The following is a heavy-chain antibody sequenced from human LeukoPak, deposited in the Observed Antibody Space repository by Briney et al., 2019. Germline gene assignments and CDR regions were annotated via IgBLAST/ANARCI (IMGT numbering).Heavy chain of an antibody. Sequence: SVKVSCKASGGTFSSYAISWVRQAPGQGLEWMGGIIPIFGTANYAQKFQGRVTITADESTSTAYMELSSLRSDDTAVYYCARDYELGRRYDVFDIWGQGTMVTVSS. CDR3: ARDYELGRRYDVFDI. V-gene: IGHV1-69*13. D-gene: IGHD3-16*01. J-gene: IGHJ3*02. CDR2: IIPIFGTA. CDR1: GGTFSSYA.